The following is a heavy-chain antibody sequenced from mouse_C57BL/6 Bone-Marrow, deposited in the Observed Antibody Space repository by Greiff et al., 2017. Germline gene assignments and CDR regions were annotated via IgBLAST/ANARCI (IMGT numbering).Heavy chain of an antibody. D-gene: IGHD3-2*02. V-gene: IGHV1-69*01. Sequence: VQLQQPGAELVMPGASVKLSCKASGYTFTSYWMHWVKQRPGQGLEWIGEIDPSDSYTNYNQKFKGKSTLTVDKSSSTAYMQLSSLTSEDSAVYYCARQLRLRDYYFDYWGQGTTLTVSS. CDR2: IDPSDSYT. CDR1: GYTFTSYW. CDR3: ARQLRLRDYYFDY. J-gene: IGHJ2*01.